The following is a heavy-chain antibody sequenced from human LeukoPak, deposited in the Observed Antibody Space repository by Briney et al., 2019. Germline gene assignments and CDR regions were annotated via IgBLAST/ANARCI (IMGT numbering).Heavy chain of an antibody. CDR1: GFTFRNYA. Sequence: GSLRLSCAASGFTFRNYAMGWVRQAPGKGLEWVSAIVGSGSSTYYADSVKGRFTISRDNSKNTLYLQLNRLRAEDTAVYYCAKWGDYDILTGYYDPDYWGQGTLVTVSS. D-gene: IGHD3-9*01. CDR2: IVGSGSST. V-gene: IGHV3-23*01. J-gene: IGHJ4*02. CDR3: AKWGDYDILTGYYDPDY.